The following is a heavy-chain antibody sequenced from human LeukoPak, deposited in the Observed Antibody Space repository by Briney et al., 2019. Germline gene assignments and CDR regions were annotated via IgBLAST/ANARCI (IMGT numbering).Heavy chain of an antibody. CDR2: IYTSGST. D-gene: IGHD3-9*01. CDR3: AREGLRYFDWFSLGFDY. J-gene: IGHJ4*02. CDR1: GGSISSYY. V-gene: IGHV4-4*07. Sequence: SETLSLTCTVSGGSISSYYWSWIRQPAGKGLEWIGRIYTSGSTNYNPSLKSRVTISVDTSKNQFSLKLSSVTAADTAVYYCAREGLRYFDWFSLGFDYWGQGTLVTVSS.